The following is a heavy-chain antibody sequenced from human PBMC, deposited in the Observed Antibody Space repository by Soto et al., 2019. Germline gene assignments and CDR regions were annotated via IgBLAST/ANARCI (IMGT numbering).Heavy chain of an antibody. CDR3: ASPYGDYVPYYYYGMDV. Sequence: QVQLVQSGAEVKKPGSSVKVSCKASGGTFSSYAISWVRQAPGQGLEWMGGIIPIFGTANYAQKFQGRVTIPADESTSTAYMELSSLRSEDTAVYYCASPYGDYVPYYYYGMDVWGQGTTVTVSS. CDR2: IIPIFGTA. J-gene: IGHJ6*02. D-gene: IGHD4-17*01. V-gene: IGHV1-69*12. CDR1: GGTFSSYA.